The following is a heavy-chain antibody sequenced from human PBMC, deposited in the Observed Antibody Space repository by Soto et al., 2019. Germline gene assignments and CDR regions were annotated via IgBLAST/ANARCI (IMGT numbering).Heavy chain of an antibody. CDR2: ISGSGGST. Sequence: EVQLLESGGGLVQPGGSLRLSCAASGFTFSSYAMSWVRQAPGKGLEWVSAISGSGGSTYYADSVKGRYTISRDNSKNTLYLQMISLRAEDTAVYYCAKDLHYDSSIFDYWGQGTLVTVSS. CDR1: GFTFSSYA. CDR3: AKDLHYDSSIFDY. V-gene: IGHV3-23*01. D-gene: IGHD3-22*01. J-gene: IGHJ4*02.